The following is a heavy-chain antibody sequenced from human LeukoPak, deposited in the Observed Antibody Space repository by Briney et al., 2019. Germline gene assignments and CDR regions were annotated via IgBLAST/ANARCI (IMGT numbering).Heavy chain of an antibody. J-gene: IGHJ6*03. CDR1: GGSISSSSYF. CDR2: VHYSGST. CDR3: ARQLYVSGSYYAPMDV. V-gene: IGHV4-39*01. D-gene: IGHD3-10*01. Sequence: SETLSLTCSVSGGSISSSSYFWGWIRQPPGEGLEWIASVHYSGSTYYNPSLKSRVTISIDTSKNQFSLKLTSVTAADTAVYFCARQLYVSGSYYAPMDVWGKGTTVMISS.